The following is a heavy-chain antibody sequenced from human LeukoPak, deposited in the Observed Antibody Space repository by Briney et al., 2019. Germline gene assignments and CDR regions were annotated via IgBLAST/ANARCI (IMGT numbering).Heavy chain of an antibody. J-gene: IGHJ4*02. D-gene: IGHD5-24*01. Sequence: ASVKVSCKVSGYTLTELSMHWVRQAPGKGLEGMGCFHPEDGETIYAQKFQGRVTMTEDTSTDAAYIALSSLRSEDTAVYYCATEGYNLDGFDYWGQGTLVTVYS. V-gene: IGHV1-24*01. CDR3: ATEGYNLDGFDY. CDR2: FHPEDGET. CDR1: GYTLTELS.